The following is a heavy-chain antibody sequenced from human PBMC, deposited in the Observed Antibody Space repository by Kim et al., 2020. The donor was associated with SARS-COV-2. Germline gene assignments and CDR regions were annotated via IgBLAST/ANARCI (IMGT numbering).Heavy chain of an antibody. J-gene: IGHJ6*02. D-gene: IGHD2-8*01. CDR2: ISSSGSTI. V-gene: IGHV3-11*01. CDR3: AREWSLYYYYYYGMDV. Sequence: GGSLRLSCAASGFTFSDYYMSWIRQAPGKGLEWVSYISSSGSTIYYADSVKGRFTISRDNAKNSLYLQMNSLRAEDTAVYYCAREWSLYYYYYYGMDVWGQGTTVTVSS. CDR1: GFTFSDYY.